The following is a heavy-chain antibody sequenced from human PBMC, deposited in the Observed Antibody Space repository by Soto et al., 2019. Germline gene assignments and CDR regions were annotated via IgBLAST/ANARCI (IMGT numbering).Heavy chain of an antibody. D-gene: IGHD3-16*01. CDR1: GGTFSSYS. CDR2: IIPILGKT. V-gene: IGHV1-69*01. CDR3: ARVDYDSNYGFSYSGLDV. Sequence: QVHLVQSGAEVKKPGSSVRVSCKTSGGTFSSYSFTWVRQAPGQGLEWMGEIIPILGKTNLPQNFQTRVTSTADEPTSTVYMELNGLTSDDSAFYYCARVDYDSNYGFSYSGLDVWCQGTTVSSSS. J-gene: IGHJ6*02.